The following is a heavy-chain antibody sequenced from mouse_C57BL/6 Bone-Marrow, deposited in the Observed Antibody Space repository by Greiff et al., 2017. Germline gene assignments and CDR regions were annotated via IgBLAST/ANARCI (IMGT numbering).Heavy chain of an antibody. CDR3: AREDYDGGY. CDR1: GYTFTSYG. D-gene: IGHD2-4*01. CDR2: IYPRSGNT. V-gene: IGHV1-81*01. J-gene: IGHJ2*01. Sequence: QVQLKESGAELARPGASVKLSCKASGYTFTSYGISWVKQRTGQGLEWIGEIYPRSGNTYYNEKFKGKATLTADKSSSTAYMELRSLTSEDSAVYFCAREDYDGGYWGQGTTLTVSS.